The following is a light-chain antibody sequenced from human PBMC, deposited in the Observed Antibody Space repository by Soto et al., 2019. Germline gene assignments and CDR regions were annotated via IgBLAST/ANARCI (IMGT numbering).Light chain of an antibody. Sequence: QPVLTQPPSVSGAPGQRVTISCSGSSSNIGAGYDVHWYQQLPGTAPKLLIYGNNNRPSGVPDRFSGSNSGTSASLAISGLQAEDEADYYCQSYDSSLSGVFGGGTKLTVL. CDR3: QSYDSSLSGV. V-gene: IGLV1-40*01. J-gene: IGLJ3*02. CDR2: GNN. CDR1: SSNIGAGYD.